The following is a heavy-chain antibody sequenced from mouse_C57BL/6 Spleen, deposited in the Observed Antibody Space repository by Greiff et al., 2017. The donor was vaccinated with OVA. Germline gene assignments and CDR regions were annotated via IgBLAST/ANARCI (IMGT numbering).Heavy chain of an antibody. D-gene: IGHD3-2*02. J-gene: IGHJ3*01. CDR3: ARSEAGSAWFAY. CDR2: INPGSGGT. Sequence: VQLQQSGAELVRPGTSVKVSCKASGYAFTNYLIEWVKQRPGQGLEWIGVINPGSGGTNYNEKFKGKATLTADKSSSTAYMQLSSLTSEDSAVYFCARSEAGSAWFAYWGQGTLVTVSA. V-gene: IGHV1-54*01. CDR1: GYAFTNYL.